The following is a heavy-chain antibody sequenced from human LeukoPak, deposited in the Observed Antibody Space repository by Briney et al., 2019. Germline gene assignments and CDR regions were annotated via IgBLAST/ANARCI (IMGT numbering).Heavy chain of an antibody. CDR2: TYYRSKWYN. CDR1: GYSVSSNSAA. D-gene: IGHD6-13*01. J-gene: IGHJ6*03. V-gene: IGHV6-1*01. Sequence: SQTLSLTCAIPGYSVSSNSAAWNWIRQSPSRGLEWLGRTYYRSKWYNDYAVSVKSRITINPDTSKDQLSLQLNSVTPEDTAVYYCARGPQLVGYYYIDVWDKGTTVTVSS. CDR3: ARGPQLVGYYYIDV.